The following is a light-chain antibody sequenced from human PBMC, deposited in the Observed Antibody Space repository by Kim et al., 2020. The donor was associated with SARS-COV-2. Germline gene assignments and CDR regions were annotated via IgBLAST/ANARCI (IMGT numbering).Light chain of an antibody. Sequence: SYELTQPPSVSVSPGQTASITCSGDKLGDKYACWYQQKPGQSPVLVIYQDSKRPSGIPERFSGSNSGNTATLTISGPQAMDEADYYCQAWDSRVFGG. J-gene: IGLJ3*02. CDR3: QAWDSRV. CDR2: QDS. V-gene: IGLV3-1*01. CDR1: KLGDKY.